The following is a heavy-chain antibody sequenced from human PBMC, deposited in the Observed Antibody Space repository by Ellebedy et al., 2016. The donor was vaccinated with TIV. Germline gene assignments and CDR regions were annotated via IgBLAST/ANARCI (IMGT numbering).Heavy chain of an antibody. Sequence: GESLKISCAASGFTFSDYYVSWIRQAPGKGLEWLSFISGSSTFTNYADSVKGRFTISRDNAKNSLYLQMNSLRAEDTAVYYCARVRGIVMTVVADWYFDLWGRGTLVTVSS. J-gene: IGHJ2*01. V-gene: IGHV3-11*06. CDR2: ISGSSTFT. CDR3: ARVRGIVMTVVADWYFDL. CDR1: GFTFSDYY. D-gene: IGHD3-22*01.